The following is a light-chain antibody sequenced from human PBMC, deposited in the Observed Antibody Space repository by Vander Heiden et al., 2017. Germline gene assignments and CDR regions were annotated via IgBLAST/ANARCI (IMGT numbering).Light chain of an antibody. Sequence: QSALTQPASVSGSPGQSITISCTGSSNDVGGYNYVSWYQQHPGKAPKLMSYDVSKRPSGVSNRVSGSKSGTTASPTISGLQAEDEAYYYCSSYTSSNTVVFGGGTKLTVL. CDR2: DVS. CDR1: SNDVGGYNY. V-gene: IGLV2-14*01. J-gene: IGLJ3*02. CDR3: SSYTSSNTVV.